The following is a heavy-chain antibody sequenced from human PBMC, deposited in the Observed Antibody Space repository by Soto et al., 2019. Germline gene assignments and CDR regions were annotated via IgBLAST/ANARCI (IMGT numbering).Heavy chain of an antibody. CDR2: ISFDGKNQ. J-gene: IGHJ4*02. CDR1: GFTFSIYG. V-gene: IGHV3-30*18. D-gene: IGHD5-18*01. CDR3: ANFGRVMGGCTYGPLDS. Sequence: QVQLVESGGGVVQPGRSLRLSCAAAGFTFSIYGIHWVRQAPGKGLEWVAAISFDGKNQDYADSVKGRFTISRDNSKNMLSLQMNSLRDEDTAVYYCANFGRVMGGCTYGPLDSWGQGTLVTVSS.